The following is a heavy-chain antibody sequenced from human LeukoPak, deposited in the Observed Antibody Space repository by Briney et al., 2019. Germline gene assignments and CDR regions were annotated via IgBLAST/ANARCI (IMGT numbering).Heavy chain of an antibody. CDR1: GYSFTSYW. Sequence: GESLKISCKGSGYSFTSYWIGWVRQMPGKGLEWMGIIYPGDSDTRYSPSFQGQVTISADKSISTAYLQWSSLKASDTAMYYCARHVSMVRGVITSFDYWGQGTTVTVSS. J-gene: IGHJ4*03. D-gene: IGHD3-10*01. V-gene: IGHV5-51*01. CDR3: ARHVSMVRGVITSFDY. CDR2: IYPGDSDT.